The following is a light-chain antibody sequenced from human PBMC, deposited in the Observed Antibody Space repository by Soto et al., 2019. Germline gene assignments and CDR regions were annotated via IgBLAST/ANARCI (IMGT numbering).Light chain of an antibody. CDR2: DVS. V-gene: IGLV2-14*03. CDR1: TSDIGGYNY. CDR3: SSYGASSTL. J-gene: IGLJ2*01. Sequence: QSALTQPASVSGSPGQSITISCTGSTSDIGGYNYVSWYQQHPGKAPKLLIYDVSYRPSGISDRFSGSESGNTASLTISGLQPEDEADYYCSSYGASSTLFGGGTKVTVL.